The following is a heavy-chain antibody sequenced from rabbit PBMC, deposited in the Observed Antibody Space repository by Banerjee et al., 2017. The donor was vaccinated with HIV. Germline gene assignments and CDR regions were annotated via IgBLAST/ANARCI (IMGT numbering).Heavy chain of an antibody. V-gene: IGHV1S40*01. J-gene: IGHJ4*01. CDR3: AREGYDDYAGYDYDNAFNL. D-gene: IGHD6-1*01. Sequence: QSLEESGGDLVKPGASLTLTCTASGFSFSSGYDMCWVRQAPGKGLEWIACIYAGSSGSTYYASWAKGRFTISKTSSTTVTLQMTSLTAADTATYFCAREGYDDYAGYDYDNAFNLWGQGTLVTVS. CDR2: IYAGSSGST. CDR1: GFSFSSGYD.